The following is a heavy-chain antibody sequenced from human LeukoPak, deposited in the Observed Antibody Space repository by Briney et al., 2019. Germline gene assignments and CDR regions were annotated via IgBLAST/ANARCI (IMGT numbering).Heavy chain of an antibody. D-gene: IGHD3-16*01. CDR2: MNPNSGNT. CDR3: VRVPSGGARFDP. Sequence: SVKGSCKASGYTFTSYDINWVRQATGQGLEWMGWMNPNSGNTGYAQKIQGRVTITRNTSINTAYMELSSLRSEATAVYYSVRVPSGGARFDPWGQGTLVTVSS. V-gene: IGHV1-8*03. J-gene: IGHJ5*02. CDR1: GYTFTSYD.